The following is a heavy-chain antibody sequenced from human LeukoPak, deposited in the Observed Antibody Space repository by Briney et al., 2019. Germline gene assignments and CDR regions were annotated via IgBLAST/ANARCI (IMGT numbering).Heavy chain of an antibody. CDR1: GFTFSSYW. CDR3: ARGSGWFEVDY. CDR2: IKQDGSER. V-gene: IGHV3-7*01. J-gene: IGHJ4*02. Sequence: PGGSLRLSCAASGFTFSSYWMSWVRQAPGKGLEWVASIKQDGSERYYVDSVKGRFTISRDNAKNSLYLQMNSLSAEDAAVYYCARGSGWFEVDYWGQGTLVTVSS. D-gene: IGHD6-19*01.